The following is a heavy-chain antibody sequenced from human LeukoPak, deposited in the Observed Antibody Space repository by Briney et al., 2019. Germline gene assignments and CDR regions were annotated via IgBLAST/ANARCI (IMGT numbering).Heavy chain of an antibody. D-gene: IGHD4-17*01. CDR2: LSGSGGST. V-gene: IGHV3-23*01. CDR3: AKGHVRYGDFDC. CDR1: GFTFSSYA. J-gene: IGHJ4*02. Sequence: PGGSLRLSCAASGFTFSSYAMGWVRQAPGKGLEWVSALSGSGGSTYYADSVKGRFTISRDNSKNTLYLQMNSLRVEDTAVYYCAKGHVRYGDFDCWGQGTLVTVSS.